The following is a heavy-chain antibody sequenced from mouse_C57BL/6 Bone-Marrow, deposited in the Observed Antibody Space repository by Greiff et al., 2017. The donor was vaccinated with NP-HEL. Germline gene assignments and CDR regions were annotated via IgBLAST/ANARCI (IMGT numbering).Heavy chain of an antibody. V-gene: IGHV10-3*01. CDR1: GFTFNTYA. CDR3: VRGSSSYWYFDV. Sequence: EVKVVESGGGLVQPKGSLKLSCAASGFTFNTYAMHWVRQAPGKGLEWVARIRSKSSNYATYYDVSVKDRFTISRDDSQSMLYLQMSNLKTEDTAMYYCVRGSSSYWYFDVWGTGTTVTVSS. CDR2: IRSKSSNYAT. J-gene: IGHJ1*03.